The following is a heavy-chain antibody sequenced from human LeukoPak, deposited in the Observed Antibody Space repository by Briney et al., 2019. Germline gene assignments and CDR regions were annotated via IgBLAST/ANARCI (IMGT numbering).Heavy chain of an antibody. D-gene: IGHD3-22*01. Sequence: ASVKVSCKASGGTFSSYAISWVRQAPGQGLKWMGRIIPILGIANYAQKFQGRVTITADKSTSTAYMELSSLRSEDTAVYYCARDSYDSSGHAFDIWGQGTMVTVSS. J-gene: IGHJ3*02. CDR3: ARDSYDSSGHAFDI. V-gene: IGHV1-69*04. CDR2: IIPILGIA. CDR1: GGTFSSYA.